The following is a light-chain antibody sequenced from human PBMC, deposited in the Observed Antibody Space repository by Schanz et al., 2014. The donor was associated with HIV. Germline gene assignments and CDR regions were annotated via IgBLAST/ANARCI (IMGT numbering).Light chain of an antibody. Sequence: QSVLTQPPSVSGAPGQRVTISCTGSRSNIGAGYDVHWYQQLPGAAPKLLIYANTNRPSGVPDRFSGSKSGTSASLAITGLQAEDEASYYCQSFDKSVSAVVFGGGTKVTVL. J-gene: IGLJ2*01. CDR1: RSNIGAGYD. CDR3: QSFDKSVSAVV. CDR2: ANT. V-gene: IGLV1-40*01.